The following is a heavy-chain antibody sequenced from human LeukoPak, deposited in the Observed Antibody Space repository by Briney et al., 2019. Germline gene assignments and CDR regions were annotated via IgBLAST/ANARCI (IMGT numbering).Heavy chain of an antibody. CDR1: GLTFRHYG. Sequence: GKSVRLSCAACGLTFRHYGMHWVRQAPGKGLEWVAVIWYDGSNKYYADSVKGRFTISRDNSKDTLYLQMNSLRAEDTAVYYCATDRNSGKYYDYWGQGTLVTVSS. CDR3: ATDRNSGKYYDY. V-gene: IGHV3-33*01. CDR2: IWYDGSNK. J-gene: IGHJ4*02. D-gene: IGHD1-26*01.